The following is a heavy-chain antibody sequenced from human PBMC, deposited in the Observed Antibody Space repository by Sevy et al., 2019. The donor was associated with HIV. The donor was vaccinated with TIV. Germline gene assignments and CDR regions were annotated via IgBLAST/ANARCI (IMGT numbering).Heavy chain of an antibody. J-gene: IGHJ4*02. Sequence: ASVKVSCKASGGTFSSYAISWVRQAPGQGLEWMGGIIPIFGTANYAQTFQGRVTITADESTSTAYMELSSLRSEDTAVYYCARVTRYDFWSGYYVEYYFDYWGQGTLVTVSS. V-gene: IGHV1-69*13. D-gene: IGHD3-3*01. CDR2: IIPIFGTA. CDR1: GGTFSSYA. CDR3: ARVTRYDFWSGYYVEYYFDY.